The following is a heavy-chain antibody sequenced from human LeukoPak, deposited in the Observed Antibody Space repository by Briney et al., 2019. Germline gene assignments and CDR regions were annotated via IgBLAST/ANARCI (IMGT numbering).Heavy chain of an antibody. D-gene: IGHD2-15*01. CDR2: IYYSGST. V-gene: IGHV4-30-4*01. J-gene: IGHJ4*02. Sequence: SETLSLTCTVSGGSIGSGDYYWSWIRQPPGKGLEWIGYIYYSGSTYYNPSLKSRVTISVDTSKNQFSLKLSSVTAADTAVYYCARELYCSGGSCYSGYYFDYWGQGTLVTVSS. CDR3: ARELYCSGGSCYSGYYFDY. CDR1: GGSIGSGDYY.